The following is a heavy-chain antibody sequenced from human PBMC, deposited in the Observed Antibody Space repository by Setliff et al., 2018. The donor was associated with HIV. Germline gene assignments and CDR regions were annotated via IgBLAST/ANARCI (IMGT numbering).Heavy chain of an antibody. CDR1: GFTFDDYA. J-gene: IGHJ4*02. CDR2: ISWDGGSS. V-gene: IGHV3-43D*03. D-gene: IGHD3-10*01. CDR3: AILYGSGSGILDY. Sequence: GGSLRLSCAASGFTFDDYAMHWVRQAPGKGLEWVSFISWDGGSSDYADSVKGRFTISRDNSKSSLFLQMDSLRSEDTAVYYCAILYGSGSGILDYWGQGTLVTVSS.